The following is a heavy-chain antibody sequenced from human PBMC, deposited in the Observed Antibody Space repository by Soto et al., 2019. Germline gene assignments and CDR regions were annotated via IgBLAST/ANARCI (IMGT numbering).Heavy chain of an antibody. CDR3: ARGDSTAMVSQLVDY. V-gene: IGHV1-2*04. Sequence: ASVKVSCKASGYTFTGYYMHWVRQAPGQGLEWMGWINPNSGGTNYAQKFQGWVTMTRDTSISTAYMELSRLRSDDTAVYYCARGDSTAMVSQLVDYWGQGTLVTVSS. CDR1: GYTFTGYY. D-gene: IGHD5-18*01. J-gene: IGHJ4*02. CDR2: INPNSGGT.